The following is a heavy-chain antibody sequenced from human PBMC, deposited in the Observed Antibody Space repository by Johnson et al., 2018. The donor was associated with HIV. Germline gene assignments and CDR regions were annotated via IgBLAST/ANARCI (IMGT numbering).Heavy chain of an antibody. CDR1: GFTFSSYW. CDR2: IKQAGSEK. CDR3: ARENPFGGDYAAFDM. Sequence: EVQLVESGGGVVQPGGSPRLSCAASGFTFSSYWMSWVRQAPGKGLEWVANIKQAGSEKYYVDSVKGRFTISRENANNALYLQMNSLRAGDTGVYYCARENPFGGDYAAFDMGGQGTMVTVSS. D-gene: IGHD4-17*01. J-gene: IGHJ3*02. V-gene: IGHV3-7*01.